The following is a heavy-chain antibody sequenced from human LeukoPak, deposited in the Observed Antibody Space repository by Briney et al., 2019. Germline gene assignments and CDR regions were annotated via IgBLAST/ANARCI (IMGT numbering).Heavy chain of an antibody. CDR1: GYTFTSYD. CDR2: MNPNSGNT. V-gene: IGHV1-8*01. D-gene: IGHD6-13*01. Sequence: RASVKVSCKASGYTFTSYDINWVRQATGQGLEWMGWMNPNSGNTGYAQKFQGRVTMTRNTSISTAYMELSSLRSEDTAVYYCARAGYSSPRGYFDYWGQGTLVTVSS. CDR3: ARAGYSSPRGYFDY. J-gene: IGHJ4*02.